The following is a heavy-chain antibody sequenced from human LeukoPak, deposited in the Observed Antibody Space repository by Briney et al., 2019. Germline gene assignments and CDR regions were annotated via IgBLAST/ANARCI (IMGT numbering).Heavy chain of an antibody. D-gene: IGHD1-14*01. CDR3: ARQPGGTAAFDI. J-gene: IGHJ3*02. V-gene: IGHV4-59*08. CDR1: GVSMTNYY. CDR2: SHKDGET. Sequence: SGTLSLTCTVSGVSMTNYYWSWIRQSPGKGLEWIVYSHKDGETKYNPSLKSRITISIDTSKNEFSLRLSSVTAADTAVYYCARQPGGTAAFDIWGQGTTVTVSA.